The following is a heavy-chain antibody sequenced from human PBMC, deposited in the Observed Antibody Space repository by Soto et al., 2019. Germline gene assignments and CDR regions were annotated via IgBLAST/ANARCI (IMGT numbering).Heavy chain of an antibody. CDR3: GYEYSSSSTVLDY. CDR2: ISSSGSTI. V-gene: IGHV3-11*01. CDR1: GFTFSDYY. J-gene: IGHJ4*02. D-gene: IGHD6-6*01. Sequence: GGSLRLSCAASGFTFSDYYMSWIRQAPGKGLERVSYISSSGSTIYYADSVKGRFTISRDNAKNSLYLQMNSLRAEDTAVYYCGYEYSSSSTVLDYWGQGTLVTVS.